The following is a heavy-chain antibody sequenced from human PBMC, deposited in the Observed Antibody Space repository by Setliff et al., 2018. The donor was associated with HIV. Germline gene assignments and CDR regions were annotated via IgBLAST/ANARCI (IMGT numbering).Heavy chain of an antibody. CDR2: IYHSGST. V-gene: IGHV4-4*02. Sequence: KASETLSLTCAVSGGSINGSNWWSWVRQPPGKGLEWIGEIYHSGSTNYNPSLKSRVTISVDKSNNQFSLKMNYVTAADAALYYCATVTMVRLIGVYHMDVWGKGTPVTVSS. D-gene: IGHD3-10*01. CDR1: GGSINGSNW. J-gene: IGHJ6*03. CDR3: ATVTMVRLIGVYHMDV.